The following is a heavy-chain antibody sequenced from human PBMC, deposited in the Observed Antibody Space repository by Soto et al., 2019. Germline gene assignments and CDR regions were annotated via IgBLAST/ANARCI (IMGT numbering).Heavy chain of an antibody. CDR2: VYYSGNT. V-gene: IGHV4-59*08. J-gene: IGHJ5*02. CDR1: GVSISSYS. D-gene: IGHD3-9*01. Sequence: SEILSLTCPVSGVSISSYSWCWIRKTPGKALEWIGYVYYSGNTYYNPSLKTRVTISVDTSKNQFSLKLSSVTAADTAVYYCARHHYDILTGVFFPFAPWGQGTLVTVSS. CDR3: ARHHYDILTGVFFPFAP.